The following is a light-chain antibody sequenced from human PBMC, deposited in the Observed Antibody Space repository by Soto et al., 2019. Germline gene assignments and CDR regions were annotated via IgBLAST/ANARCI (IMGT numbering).Light chain of an antibody. V-gene: IGKV3-11*01. Sequence: EIVLTQSPDTLSLSPGERATLSCRASQSVTSYLAWYQHKPGQAPRLLIYDASNRATGIPARFRGSGSGTDFTLTISSLEPEDFAVYYCQQRATWPTFGQGTKVDIK. CDR3: QQRATWPT. CDR1: QSVTSY. J-gene: IGKJ1*01. CDR2: DAS.